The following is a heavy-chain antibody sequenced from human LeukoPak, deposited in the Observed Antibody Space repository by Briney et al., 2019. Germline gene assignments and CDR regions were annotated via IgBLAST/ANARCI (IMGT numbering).Heavy chain of an antibody. D-gene: IGHD2-21*01. CDR3: AQVRSPIPPYCGGDCSPYFDY. J-gene: IGHJ4*02. V-gene: IGHV4-39*01. Sequence: PSETLSLTCTVSGGSISSSSYYWGWIRQPPGKGLEWIGSIYYSGSTYYNPSLKSRVTISVDTSKNQFSLKLSSVTAADTAVYYCAQVRSPIPPYCGGDCSPYFDYWGQGTLVTVSS. CDR2: IYYSGST. CDR1: GGSISSSSYY.